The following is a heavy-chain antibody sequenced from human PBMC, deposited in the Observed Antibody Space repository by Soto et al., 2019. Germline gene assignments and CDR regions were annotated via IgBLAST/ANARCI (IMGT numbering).Heavy chain of an antibody. CDR2: IYYSGST. CDR3: ASNAGIAAAGTGFYYYYYGMDV. Sequence: SETLSLTCTVSGGSISSYYWSWIRQPPGKGLEWIGYIYYSGSTNYNPSLKSRVTISVDTSKNQFSLKLSSVTAADTAVYYCASNAGIAAAGTGFYYYYYGMDVWGQGTTVTVSS. J-gene: IGHJ6*02. D-gene: IGHD6-13*01. V-gene: IGHV4-59*01. CDR1: GGSISSYY.